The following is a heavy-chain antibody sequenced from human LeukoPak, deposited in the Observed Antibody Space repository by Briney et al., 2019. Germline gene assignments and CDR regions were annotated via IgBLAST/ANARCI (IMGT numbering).Heavy chain of an antibody. CDR3: ARGWPDGSWFDP. D-gene: IGHD6-19*01. CDR1: GYKFSIYG. V-gene: IGHV5-51*01. CDR2: IYPGDSDP. J-gene: IGHJ5*02. Sequence: KAGESLKISCKGSGYKFSIYGIGWVRQMPGKGLEWMGIIYPGDSDPRYSPSFQGQVTISADKSISTAYLQWSSLKASDTAMYYCARGWPDGSWFDPWGQGTLVTVSS.